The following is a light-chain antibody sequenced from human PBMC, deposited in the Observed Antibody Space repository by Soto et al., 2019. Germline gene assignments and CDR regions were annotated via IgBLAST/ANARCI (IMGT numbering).Light chain of an antibody. Sequence: DIQMTQSPSTVSASVGDKVTITCRASQSISSSWLAWYQQKPGKAPNLLMYGASYLKSGVPTRFSGSGSGTDFTLTISSLQPEDFAIYYCQHTYTTPEITFGQGTRLEI. CDR2: GAS. CDR3: QHTYTTPEIT. J-gene: IGKJ5*01. CDR1: QSISSSW. V-gene: IGKV1-39*01.